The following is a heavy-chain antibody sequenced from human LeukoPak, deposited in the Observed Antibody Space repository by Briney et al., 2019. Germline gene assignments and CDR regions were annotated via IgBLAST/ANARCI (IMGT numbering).Heavy chain of an antibody. CDR2: IYHSGST. Sequence: PSQTLSLTCTVSGGSISSGGYYWSWIRQPPGKGLEWIGYIYHSGSTYYNPSLKSRVTISVDRSKNQFSLKLSSVTAADTAVYYCARTVLAIFGVVIPILNWFDPWGQGTLVTVSS. CDR3: ARTVLAIFGVVIPILNWFDP. V-gene: IGHV4-30-2*01. D-gene: IGHD3-3*01. CDR1: GGSISSGGYY. J-gene: IGHJ5*02.